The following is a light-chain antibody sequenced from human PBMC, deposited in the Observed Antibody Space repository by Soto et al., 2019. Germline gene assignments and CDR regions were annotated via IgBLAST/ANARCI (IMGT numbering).Light chain of an antibody. V-gene: IGLV1-40*01. CDR3: TSYGGSNAYVI. CDR1: SSNIGAGYD. CDR2: GNI. J-gene: IGLJ2*01. Sequence: QSVLTQPPSVSGAPGQRVTISCTGSSSNIGAGYDVHWYQQVPGTAPKLLIYGNINRPSGVPDRFSGSKSGTSASLAITGLQAEDEADYYCTSYGGSNAYVIIGGGTKLTVL.